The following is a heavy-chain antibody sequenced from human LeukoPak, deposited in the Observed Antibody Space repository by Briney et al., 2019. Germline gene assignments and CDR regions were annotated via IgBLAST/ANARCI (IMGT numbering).Heavy chain of an antibody. CDR2: IRSNSRGI. D-gene: IGHD1-7*01. CDR1: GFTFNSYT. V-gene: IGHV3-21*06. CDR3: AKDLPPHNWNYGVPIDY. Sequence: PGGSLRLSCAASGFTFNSYTMNWVRQAPGKGLESVSSIRSNSRGINYADSVKGRFTISRDNDKNTVFLEMNSLRAEDTAVYYCAKDLPPHNWNYGVPIDYWGQGTLVTVSS. J-gene: IGHJ4*02.